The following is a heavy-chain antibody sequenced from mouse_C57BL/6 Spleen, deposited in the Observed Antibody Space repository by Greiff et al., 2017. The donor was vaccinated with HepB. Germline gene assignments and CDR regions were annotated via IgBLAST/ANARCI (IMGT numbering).Heavy chain of an antibody. CDR2: INPGSGGT. Sequence: QVQLQQSGAELVRPGTSVKVSCKASGYAFTNYLIEWVKHRPGQGLEWIGVINPGSGGTNYNEKFKGNATLTADKSSSTAYMQLSSLTSEDSAVYVCAREKTTGRYAMDYWGQGTSVTVSS. D-gene: IGHD1-1*01. CDR1: GYAFTNYL. CDR3: AREKTTGRYAMDY. V-gene: IGHV1-54*01. J-gene: IGHJ4*01.